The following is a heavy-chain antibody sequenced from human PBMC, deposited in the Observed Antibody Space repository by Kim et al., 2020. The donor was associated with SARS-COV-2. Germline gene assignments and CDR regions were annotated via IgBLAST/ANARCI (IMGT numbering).Heavy chain of an antibody. V-gene: IGHV3-33*01. CDR3: ARVQVDTAMDYYYYLMDV. CDR1: GFTFSSYG. Sequence: GGSLRLSCAASGFTFSSYGMHWVRQAPGKGLEWVAVIWYDGSNKYYADSVKGRFTISRDNSKNTLYLQMNSLRAEDTAVYYCARVQVDTAMDYYYYLMDVWGQGTTVTVSS. D-gene: IGHD5-18*01. J-gene: IGHJ6*02. CDR2: IWYDGSNK.